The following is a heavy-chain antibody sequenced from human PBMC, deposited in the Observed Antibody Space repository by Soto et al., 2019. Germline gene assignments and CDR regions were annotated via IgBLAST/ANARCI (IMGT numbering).Heavy chain of an antibody. CDR1: GFIFSPYW. CDR3: ARATGYNTPPDY. Sequence: GGSLRLSCAASGFIFSPYWIYWVRQAPGRGLVWVSRINSDGTITDYADSVKGRFTISRDNAKNTVYLQMNSLRAEDTAVYYCARATGYNTPPDYWGQGILVTVSS. CDR2: INSDGTIT. V-gene: IGHV3-74*01. D-gene: IGHD5-12*01. J-gene: IGHJ4*02.